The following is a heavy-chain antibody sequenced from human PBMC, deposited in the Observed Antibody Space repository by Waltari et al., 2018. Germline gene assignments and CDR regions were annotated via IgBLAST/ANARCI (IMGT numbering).Heavy chain of an antibody. V-gene: IGHV4-34*01. J-gene: IGHJ4*02. CDR1: GGSFSGYY. Sequence: QVQLQQWGAGLLKPSETLSLTCAVYGGSFSGYYWSWIRQPPGKGLEWIGEINHSGSTTYNPSLKSRVTISVDTSKNQFSLKLSSVTAADTAVYYCARSQVGATIDYWGQGTLVTVSS. CDR2: INHSGST. CDR3: ARSQVGATIDY. D-gene: IGHD1-26*01.